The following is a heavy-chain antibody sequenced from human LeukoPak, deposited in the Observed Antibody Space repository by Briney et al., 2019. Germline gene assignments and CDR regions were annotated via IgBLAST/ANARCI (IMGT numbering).Heavy chain of an antibody. Sequence: PGGSLRLSCAASGFTFSSYGMNWVRQAPGKGLEWVSYISSSGSTIYYADSVKGRFTISRDNAKNSLYLQMNSPRAEDTAVYYCARGWGNYYFDYWGQGTLVTVSS. CDR3: ARGWGNYYFDY. V-gene: IGHV3-48*03. D-gene: IGHD3-16*01. CDR1: GFTFSSYG. J-gene: IGHJ4*02. CDR2: ISSSGSTI.